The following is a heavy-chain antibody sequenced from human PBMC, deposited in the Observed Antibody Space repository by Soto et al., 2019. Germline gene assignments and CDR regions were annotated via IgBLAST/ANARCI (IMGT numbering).Heavy chain of an antibody. D-gene: IGHD1-20*01. CDR1: GGSFSGYY. V-gene: IGHV4-34*01. CDR2: INHSGST. J-gene: IGHJ4*02. CDR3: ARLVITGIPYYFDY. Sequence: SETLSLTCAVYGGSFSGYYWSWIRQPPGKGLEWIGEINHSGSTNYNPSLKSRVTISVDTSKNQFSLKLSSVTAADTAVYYCARLVITGIPYYFDYWGQGTLVTVSS.